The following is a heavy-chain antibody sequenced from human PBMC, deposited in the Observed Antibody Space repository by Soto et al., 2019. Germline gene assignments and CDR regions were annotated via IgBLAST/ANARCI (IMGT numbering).Heavy chain of an antibody. CDR3: ARDQGNTQPGFYYYGMDV. CDR1: GGTFSSYA. V-gene: IGHV1-69*01. CDR2: IIPIFGTA. J-gene: IGHJ6*02. D-gene: IGHD2-2*01. Sequence: QVQLVQSGAEVKKPGSSVKVSCKASGGTFSSYAISWVRQAPGQGLEWMGGIIPIFGTANYAQKFQGRVTITADESTSTAYMELSSLRSEDTAVYYCARDQGNTQPGFYYYGMDVWGQGTTVTVSS.